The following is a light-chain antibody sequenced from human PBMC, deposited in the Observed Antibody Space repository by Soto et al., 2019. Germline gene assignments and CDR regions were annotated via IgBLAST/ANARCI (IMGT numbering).Light chain of an antibody. J-gene: IGKJ2*02. CDR1: QSIVSY. V-gene: IGKV1-39*01. CDR2: TAS. Sequence: DIQMTQSPSSLSVSVGDRVTIICRASQSIVSYLNWYQQKLGKAPKLLIYTASNLQRGVPSRFSGSGSGTDFTLTISNLQPEDFATYYCQQSYSTPRTFGQGTKLEIK. CDR3: QQSYSTPRT.